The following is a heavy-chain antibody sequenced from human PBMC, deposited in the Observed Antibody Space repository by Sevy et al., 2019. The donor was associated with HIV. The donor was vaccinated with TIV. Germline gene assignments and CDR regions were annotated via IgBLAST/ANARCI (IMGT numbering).Heavy chain of an antibody. D-gene: IGHD3-10*01. CDR1: GFTFSSYW. V-gene: IGHV3-7*01. CDR3: ARDDPSLCFGDRSCAFDI. J-gene: IGHJ3*02. CDR2: IKQDGSEK. Sequence: GGSLRLSCAASGFTFSSYWMSWVRQAPGKGLEWVANIKQDGSEKYYVDPVKGESTVSGDNAKNSLYLKMNSLSAEDTGAYYCARDDPSLCFGDRSCAFDIWGQGTMVTVSS.